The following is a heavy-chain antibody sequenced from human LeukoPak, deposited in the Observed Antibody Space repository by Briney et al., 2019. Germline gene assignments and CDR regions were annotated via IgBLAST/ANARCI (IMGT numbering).Heavy chain of an antibody. D-gene: IGHD3-3*01. CDR3: ASPTYYDFWSGYHQFDN. CDR2: IIPIYGIT. V-gene: IGHV1-69*05. J-gene: IGHJ4*02. Sequence: SVKVSCKASGGTFSSFAISWVRQAPGQGLEWMGRIIPIYGITNYAQKFQGRVTITTDESTSPAYMDLRSLRSEDTAVYFRASPTYYDFWSGYHQFDNWGQGTLVTVSS. CDR1: GGTFSSFA.